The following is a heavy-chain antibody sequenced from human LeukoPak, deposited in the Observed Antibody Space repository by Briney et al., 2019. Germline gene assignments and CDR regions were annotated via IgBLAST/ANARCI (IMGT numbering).Heavy chain of an antibody. D-gene: IGHD2-21*02. V-gene: IGHV3-23*01. CDR3: AKDQYFVTGYYSHMDV. CDR2: ISGGGDAT. J-gene: IGHJ6*03. Sequence: PGGSLRLSCAASDFSFITYAMSWVRQAPGKGLEWVSTISGGGDATYYADSVKGRFTISRDNSKNTLYLQMNSLRAEDTAVYYCAKDQYFVTGYYSHMDVWGKGTTVTISS. CDR1: DFSFITYA.